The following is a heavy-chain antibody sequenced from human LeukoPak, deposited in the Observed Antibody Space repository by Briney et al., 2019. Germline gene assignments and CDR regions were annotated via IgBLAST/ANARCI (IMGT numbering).Heavy chain of an antibody. CDR3: AREGPTSSSRRQRCYLYALDG. Sequence: GGSLRLFCAASGLIFSTHGMHWVRQAPGKGLQGGADIPTDGSHKLYADSVKGRLTISRDNHKNTLHLHMNSLGPEDTAGYYCAREGPTSSSRRQRCYLYALDGWGQGTTVTVCS. CDR1: GLIFSTHG. V-gene: IGHV3-30*03. D-gene: IGHD6-13*01. CDR2: IPTDGSHK. J-gene: IGHJ6*02.